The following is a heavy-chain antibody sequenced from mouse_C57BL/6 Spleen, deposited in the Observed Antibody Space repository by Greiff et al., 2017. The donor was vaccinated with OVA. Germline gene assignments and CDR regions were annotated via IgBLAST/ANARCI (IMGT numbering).Heavy chain of an antibody. CDR1: GFTFSNYW. V-gene: IGHV6-3*01. CDR3: TADSSGYVRFDY. J-gene: IGHJ2*01. D-gene: IGHD3-2*02. CDR2: IRLKSDNYAT. Sequence: EVQVVESGGGLVQPGGSMKLSCVASGFTFSNYWMNWVRQSPEKGLEWVAQIRLKSDNYATHYAESVKGRFTISRDDSKSSVYLQMNNLRAEDTGIYYCTADSSGYVRFDYWGQGTTLTVSS.